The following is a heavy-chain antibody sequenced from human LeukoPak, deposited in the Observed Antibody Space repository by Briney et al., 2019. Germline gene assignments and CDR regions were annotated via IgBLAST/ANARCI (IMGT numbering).Heavy chain of an antibody. CDR2: ISSSSSYI. Sequence: GGSLRLSCAASGFTFSSYSMNWVRQAPGKGLEWVSSISSSSSYIYYADSVKGRFTISRDNAKNSLYLQMNSLRAEDTAVYYCAREQAPSYYDSSGYRAFDIWGQGTMVTVSS. V-gene: IGHV3-21*01. J-gene: IGHJ3*02. CDR1: GFTFSSYS. CDR3: AREQAPSYYDSSGYRAFDI. D-gene: IGHD3-22*01.